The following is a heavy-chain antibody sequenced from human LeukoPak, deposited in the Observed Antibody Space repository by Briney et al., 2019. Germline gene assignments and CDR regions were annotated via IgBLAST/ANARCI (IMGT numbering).Heavy chain of an antibody. J-gene: IGHJ4*02. D-gene: IGHD6-19*01. V-gene: IGHV4-39*07. CDR3: ARGGGSGWYYFDY. CDR2: IYYSGST. CDR1: GGSISSSSYY. Sequence: SETLSLTCTVSGGSISSSSYYWGWIRQPPGKGLEWIGSIYYSGSTYYNPSLKSRVTISVDTPKNQFSLKLSSVTAADTAVYYCARGGGSGWYYFDYWGQGTLVTVSS.